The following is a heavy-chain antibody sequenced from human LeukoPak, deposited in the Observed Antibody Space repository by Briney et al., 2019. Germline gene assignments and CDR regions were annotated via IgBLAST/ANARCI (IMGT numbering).Heavy chain of an antibody. D-gene: IGHD3-10*01. CDR1: GFTFSDYF. V-gene: IGHV3-11*01. Sequence: GGSLRLSCAASGFTFSDYFMSWIRQAPGKGLEWIAYISSRSAAIYYADSVRGRFTISRDNAKSSLSLQMNSLRAEDTAVYYCARELGDSGDFDMWGQGTMVTVSS. CDR2: ISSRSAAI. CDR3: ARELGDSGDFDM. J-gene: IGHJ3*02.